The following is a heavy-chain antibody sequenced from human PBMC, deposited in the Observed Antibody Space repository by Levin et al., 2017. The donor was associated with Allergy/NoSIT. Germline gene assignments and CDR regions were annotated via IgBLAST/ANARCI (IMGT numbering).Heavy chain of an antibody. D-gene: IGHD6-19*01. J-gene: IGHJ4*02. CDR3: ARGDSSGLMYYFDY. V-gene: IGHV3-48*03. Sequence: AGGSLRLSCAASGFTFSSYEMNWVRQAPGKGLEWVSYISSSGSTIYYADSVKGRFTISRDNAKNSLYLQMNSLRAEDTAVYYCARGDSSGLMYYFDYWGQGTLVTVSS. CDR2: ISSSGSTI. CDR1: GFTFSSYE.